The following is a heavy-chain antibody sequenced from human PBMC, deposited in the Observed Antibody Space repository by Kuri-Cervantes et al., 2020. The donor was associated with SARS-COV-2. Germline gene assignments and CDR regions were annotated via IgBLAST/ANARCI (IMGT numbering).Heavy chain of an antibody. J-gene: IGHJ6*03. CDR2: IFSNDEK. D-gene: IGHD3-3*01. CDR1: GFSLSNARMG. Sequence: SGPTLVKPTETFTLTCTVSGFSLSNARMGVSWIRQPPGKALEWLAHIFSNDEKSYSTSLKSRLTISKDTSKSQVVLTMTNMDPVDTATYYCARRSYEKYYYYMDVWGKGTTVTVSS. CDR3: ARRSYEKYYYYMDV. V-gene: IGHV2-26*01.